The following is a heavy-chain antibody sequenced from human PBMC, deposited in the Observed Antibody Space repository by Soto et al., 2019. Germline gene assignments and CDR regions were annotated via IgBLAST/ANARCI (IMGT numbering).Heavy chain of an antibody. CDR2: IGTAGDT. CDR1: GFTFSSYD. Sequence: GGSLRLSCAASGFTFSSYDMHWVRQATGKGLEWVSAIGTAGDTYYPGSVKGRFTISRENAKNSLYLQMNSLRAEDTAVYYCAREGPKTTVTTCGAFDIWGQGTMVTV. V-gene: IGHV3-13*01. CDR3: AREGPKTTVTTCGAFDI. J-gene: IGHJ3*02. D-gene: IGHD4-17*01.